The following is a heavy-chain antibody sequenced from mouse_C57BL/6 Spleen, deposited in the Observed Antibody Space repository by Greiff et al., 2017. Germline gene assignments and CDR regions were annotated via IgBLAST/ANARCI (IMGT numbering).Heavy chain of an antibody. D-gene: IGHD1-1*01. CDR1: GYSITSGYY. V-gene: IGHV3-6*01. CDR3: ARDEDYGSSFYFDY. J-gene: IGHJ2*01. CDR2: ISYDGSN. Sequence: EVKLMESGPGLVKPSQSLSLTCSVTGYSITSGYYWNWIRQFPGNKLEWMGYISYDGSNNYNPSLKNRISITRDTSKNQFFLKLNSVTTEDTATYYCARDEDYGSSFYFDYWGQGTTLTVSS.